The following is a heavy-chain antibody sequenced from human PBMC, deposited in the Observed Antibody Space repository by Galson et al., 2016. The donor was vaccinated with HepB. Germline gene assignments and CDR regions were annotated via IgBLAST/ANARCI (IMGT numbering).Heavy chain of an antibody. J-gene: IGHJ6*02. D-gene: IGHD3-10*01. Sequence: SLRLSCAASGFTFSSYAMTWVRQAPGKGLEWVGHINEDGSEKYYVDSVKGRFTISRDHTKHSLYLQMDSLRAEDTAVYHCARVGRHPYYYALVVWGQGTTVTVSS. CDR2: INEDGSEK. CDR1: GFTFSSYA. V-gene: IGHV3-7*01. CDR3: ARVGRHPYYYALVV.